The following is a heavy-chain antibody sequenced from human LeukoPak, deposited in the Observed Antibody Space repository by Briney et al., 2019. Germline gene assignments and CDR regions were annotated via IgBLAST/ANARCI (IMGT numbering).Heavy chain of an antibody. CDR3: ARGPSLVVPAAIYPGFYYYYYMDV. V-gene: IGHV1-46*01. Sequence: ASVKVSCKASGYTFTSYYMHWVRQAPGQGLEWMGIINPSGGSTSYAQKFQGRVTMTRDTSTSTVYMELSSQRSEDTAVYYCARGPSLVVPAAIYPGFYYYYYMDVWGKGTTVTVSS. CDR2: INPSGGST. D-gene: IGHD2-2*01. CDR1: GYTFTSYY. J-gene: IGHJ6*03.